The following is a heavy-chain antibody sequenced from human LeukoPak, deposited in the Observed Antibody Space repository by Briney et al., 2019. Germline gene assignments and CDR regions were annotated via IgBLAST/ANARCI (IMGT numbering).Heavy chain of an antibody. V-gene: IGHV4-59*01. CDR1: GGSISSYY. CDR2: VYYSGST. J-gene: IGHJ4*02. CDR3: ARSYGYSSGWYGAYYFDY. D-gene: IGHD6-13*01. Sequence: SETLSLTCTVSGGSISSYYWSWIRQPPGKGLEWIGYVYYSGSTIYNPSLKSRVTLLVDTSKNQFSLSLSSVNAADTAVYYCARSYGYSSGWYGAYYFDYWGQGTLVTVSS.